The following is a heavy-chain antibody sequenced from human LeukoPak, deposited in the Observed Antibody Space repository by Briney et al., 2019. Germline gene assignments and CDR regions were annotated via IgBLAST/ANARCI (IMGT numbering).Heavy chain of an antibody. CDR1: GFTFSDYY. CDR3: ARVGPYSSGWSLSFDY. J-gene: IGHJ4*02. CDR2: ISSSGSTI. D-gene: IGHD6-19*01. V-gene: IGHV3-11*01. Sequence: GRSLRLSCAASGFTFSDYYMSWIRQAPGKGLEWVSYISSSGSTIYYADSVKGRFTISRDNAKNSLYLQMNSLRAEDTAVYYCARVGPYSSGWSLSFDYWGLGTLVTVSS.